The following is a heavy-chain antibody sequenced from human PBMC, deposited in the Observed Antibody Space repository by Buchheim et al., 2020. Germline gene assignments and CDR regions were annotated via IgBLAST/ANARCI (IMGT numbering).Heavy chain of an antibody. D-gene: IGHD2-2*02. CDR3: ARENQLLYSATREDYYYGMDV. CDR2: IIPIFGTA. CDR1: GGTFSSYG. J-gene: IGHJ6*02. Sequence: QVQLVQSGAEVKKPGSSVKVSCKASGGTFSSYGISWMRQAPGQGLEWMGGIIPIFGTANYAQKFQGRVTINADESTRTAYVELSSLRSEDTAVYYCARENQLLYSATREDYYYGMDVWGQGTT. V-gene: IGHV1-69*01.